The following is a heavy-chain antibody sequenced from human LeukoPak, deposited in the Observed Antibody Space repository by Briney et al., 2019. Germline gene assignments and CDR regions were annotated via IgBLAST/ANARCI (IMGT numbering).Heavy chain of an antibody. Sequence: SVKLSCKVSGATFNSYNINWVRQAPGQRPEWMGAIIPILVTANYAEDFQGRVTISADESTTTAYMELSSLTPEDTGIYYCATPYCSSSSCYHAFDMWGQGTTVTVSS. D-gene: IGHD2-2*01. CDR3: ATPYCSSSSCYHAFDM. CDR2: IIPILVTA. J-gene: IGHJ3*02. CDR1: GATFNSYN. V-gene: IGHV1-69*13.